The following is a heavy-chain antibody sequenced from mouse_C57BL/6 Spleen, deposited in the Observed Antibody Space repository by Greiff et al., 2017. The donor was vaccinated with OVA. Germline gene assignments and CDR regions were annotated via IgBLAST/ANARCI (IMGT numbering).Heavy chain of an antibody. CDR1: GYAFSSSW. CDR3: ARGDDYDRGFDY. Sequence: VKLVESGPELVKPGASVKISCKASGYAFSSSWMNWVKQRPGKGLEWIGRIYPGDGDTNYNGKFKGKATLTADKSSSTAYMQLSSLTSEDSAVYFCARGDDYDRGFDYWGQGTTLTVSS. V-gene: IGHV1-82*01. J-gene: IGHJ2*01. D-gene: IGHD2-4*01. CDR2: IYPGDGDT.